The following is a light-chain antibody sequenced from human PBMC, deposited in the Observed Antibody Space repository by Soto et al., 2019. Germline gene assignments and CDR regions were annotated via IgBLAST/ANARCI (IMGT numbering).Light chain of an antibody. J-gene: IGKJ2*01. CDR3: QQSFGPPPT. Sequence: DIQMTQSPSSLSASVGDRVTITCRASQSISSYLNWYQQKPGKAPKLLIYTASTLQSGVPSRFSGGGSGTDFTLTISSLQPEDFATYFCQQSFGPPPTFGQGTKLEIK. CDR2: TAS. CDR1: QSISSY. V-gene: IGKV1-39*01.